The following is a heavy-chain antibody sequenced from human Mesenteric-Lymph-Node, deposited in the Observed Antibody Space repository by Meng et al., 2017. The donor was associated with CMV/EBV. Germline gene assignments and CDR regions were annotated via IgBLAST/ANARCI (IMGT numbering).Heavy chain of an antibody. CDR2: IYYSGST. J-gene: IGHJ3*02. D-gene: IGHD3-22*01. Sequence: SETLSLTCTVSGGSISSGDYYWSWIRQPPGKGLEWIGYIYYSGSTYYNPSLKSRVTISVDTSKNQFSLKLSSVTAADTAVYYCARHVLTMIVVVSVDAFDIWGQGTMVTVSS. CDR3: ARHVLTMIVVVSVDAFDI. CDR1: GGSISSGDYY. V-gene: IGHV4-30-4*08.